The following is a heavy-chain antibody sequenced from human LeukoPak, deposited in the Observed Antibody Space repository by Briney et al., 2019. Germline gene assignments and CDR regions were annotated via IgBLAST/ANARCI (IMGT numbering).Heavy chain of an antibody. V-gene: IGHV3-30*02. Sequence: GGSLRLSCAASGFTFSSYGMHWVRQAPGKGLEWVAFIRYDGSNKYYADSVKGRFTISRDNSKNTLYLQMNSLRAEDTAVYYCARDAPRDSSGYFLSVSGFDYWGQGTLVTVSS. D-gene: IGHD3-22*01. J-gene: IGHJ4*02. CDR2: IRYDGSNK. CDR3: ARDAPRDSSGYFLSVSGFDY. CDR1: GFTFSSYG.